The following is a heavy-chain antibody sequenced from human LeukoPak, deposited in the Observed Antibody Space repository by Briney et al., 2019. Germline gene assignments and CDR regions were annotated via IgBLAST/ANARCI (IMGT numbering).Heavy chain of an antibody. D-gene: IGHD6-6*01. J-gene: IGHJ4*02. Sequence: RAGGSLRLSCAASGFTFSSYGMHWVRQAPGKGLEWVAFIRYDGSNEYYADSVKGRFTISRDNSKNTLYLQMNSLRAEDTAVYYCARGVGYLAARRPDFDYWGQGTLVTVSS. CDR2: IRYDGSNE. CDR3: ARGVGYLAARRPDFDY. CDR1: GFTFSSYG. V-gene: IGHV3-30*02.